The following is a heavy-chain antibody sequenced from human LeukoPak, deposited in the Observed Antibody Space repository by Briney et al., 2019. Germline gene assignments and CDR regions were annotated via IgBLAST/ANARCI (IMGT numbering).Heavy chain of an antibody. D-gene: IGHD1-14*01. Sequence: SETLSLTCAFYGVSFSGCYWSWIRQPPGKGLEWIGEINHSGSTNYNPSLKSRVTISVDTSKSHFSLRLSSLTAADTAVYYCALGPNPYYFDAWGQGTQVTVSS. CDR3: ALGPNPYYFDA. V-gene: IGHV4-34*01. CDR2: INHSGST. J-gene: IGHJ4*02. CDR1: GVSFSGCY.